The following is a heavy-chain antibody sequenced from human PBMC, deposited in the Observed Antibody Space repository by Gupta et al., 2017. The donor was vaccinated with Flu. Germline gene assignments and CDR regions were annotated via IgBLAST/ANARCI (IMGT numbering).Heavy chain of an antibody. CDR2: ADYSGNT. CDR1: GDSITSNNYL. CDR3: ARRNMYGKTFDH. J-gene: IGHJ5*02. Sequence: QPQLQESGPGLVKPSETLSLICTVSGDSITSNNYLWGWIRQPPGKGLEWIGHADYSGNTFYSPSLKSRATMSVDTSKNQFSLKLNSVTAADTAVYYCARRNMYGKTFDHLGQGTLVTVSS. D-gene: IGHD1/OR15-1a*01. V-gene: IGHV4-39*01.